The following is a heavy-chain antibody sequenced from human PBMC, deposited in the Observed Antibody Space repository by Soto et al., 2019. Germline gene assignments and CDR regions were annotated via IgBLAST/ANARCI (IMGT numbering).Heavy chain of an antibody. J-gene: IGHJ4*02. D-gene: IGHD5-18*01. Sequence: QLQLQESGPGLVKPSETLSLTCTVSGGSISSSSYYWGWIRQPPGKGLEWIGSIYYSGSSYYNPSLKSRVTISVDTSKNQFSLKLSSVTAADTAVYYCARQSRGYSYGARFDYWGQGTLVTVSS. CDR1: GGSISSSSYY. CDR2: IYYSGSS. CDR3: ARQSRGYSYGARFDY. V-gene: IGHV4-39*01.